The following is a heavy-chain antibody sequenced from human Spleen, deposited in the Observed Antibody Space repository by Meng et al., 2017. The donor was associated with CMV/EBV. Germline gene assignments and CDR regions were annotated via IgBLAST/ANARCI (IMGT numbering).Heavy chain of an antibody. Sequence: GVTFSTYGMHWVRQDPGKGLEWVAFIRYDASNNYYADSVKGRFTISRDDSKSTLYLVMNSLRPEDTAVYYCAKDAGHHDFWSNYLDSWGQGTLVTVSS. CDR2: IRYDASNN. CDR1: GVTFSTYG. D-gene: IGHD3-3*01. V-gene: IGHV3-30*02. CDR3: AKDAGHHDFWSNYLDS. J-gene: IGHJ4*02.